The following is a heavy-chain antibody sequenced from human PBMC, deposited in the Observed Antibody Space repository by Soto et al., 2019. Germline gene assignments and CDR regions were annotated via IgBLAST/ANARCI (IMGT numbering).Heavy chain of an antibody. CDR1: GGTFSSYA. D-gene: IGHD5-12*01. V-gene: IGHV1-69*13. J-gene: IGHJ4*02. CDR2: IIPIFGTA. CDR3: ASSGYSGYDYCLDY. Sequence: SVKVSCQASGGTFSSYAISWVRQAPGQGLEWMGGIIPIFGTANYAQKFQGRVTITADESTSTAYMELSSLRSEDTAVYYCASSGYSGYDYCLDYWGQGTLVTVSS.